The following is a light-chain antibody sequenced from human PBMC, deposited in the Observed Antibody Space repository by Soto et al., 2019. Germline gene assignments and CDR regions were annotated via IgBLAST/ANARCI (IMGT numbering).Light chain of an antibody. V-gene: IGKV3-15*01. CDR2: GAS. CDR1: QSVSTY. J-gene: IGKJ4*01. Sequence: EIVLTQSPGTLSLSPGERATLSCRASQSVSTYLAWYQQKPGQAPRLLIYGASTRATGIPARFSGSGSGTEFTLTISSLQSEDFAVYYCQQYYNWPLTFGGGTKVDIK. CDR3: QQYYNWPLT.